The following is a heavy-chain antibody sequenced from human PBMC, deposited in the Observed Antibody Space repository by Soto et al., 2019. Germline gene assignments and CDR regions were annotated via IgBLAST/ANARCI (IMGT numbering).Heavy chain of an antibody. CDR2: IIPVLNIA. CDR3: AKAPSASSPFDY. CDR1: GGTFTSYT. Sequence: ASVKVSCKASGGTFTSYTFNWVRQAPGQGLEWMGRIIPVLNIANYAQKFQGRVTITADKSTSTAYLELSSLRSEDTAIYYCAKAPSASSPFDYWGQGTLVTVSS. J-gene: IGHJ4*02. D-gene: IGHD1-26*01. V-gene: IGHV1-69*02.